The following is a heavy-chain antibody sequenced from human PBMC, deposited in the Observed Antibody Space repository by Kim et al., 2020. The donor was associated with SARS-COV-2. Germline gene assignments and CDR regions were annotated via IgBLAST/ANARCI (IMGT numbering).Heavy chain of an antibody. CDR3: ARGLSPPLIRGLDAFDI. V-gene: IGHV1-18*01. J-gene: IGHJ3*02. D-gene: IGHD3-10*01. Sequence: LQGRVTMTTDTSTSTAYMELRSLRSDDTAVYYCARGLSPPLIRGLDAFDIWGQGTMVTVSS.